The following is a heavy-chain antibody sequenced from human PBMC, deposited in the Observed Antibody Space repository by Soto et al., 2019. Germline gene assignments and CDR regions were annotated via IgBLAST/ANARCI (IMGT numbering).Heavy chain of an antibody. Sequence: ASVKVSCKASGYTFTSYGISWVRQAPGQGLEWMGWISAYNGNTNYAQKLQGRVTMTTDTSTSTAYMELRSLRSDDTAVYYCARIRTSHCASYPRYAFDIWGQGTMVTVSS. CDR1: GYTFTSYG. CDR3: ARIRTSHCASYPRYAFDI. J-gene: IGHJ3*02. V-gene: IGHV1-18*04. CDR2: ISAYNGNT. D-gene: IGHD2-2*01.